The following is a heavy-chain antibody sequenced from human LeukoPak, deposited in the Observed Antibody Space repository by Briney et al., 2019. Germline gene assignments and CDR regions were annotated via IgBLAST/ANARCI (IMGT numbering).Heavy chain of an antibody. V-gene: IGHV3-23*01. D-gene: IGHD3-9*01. Sequence: PGASLRLSCAASGFTFSNYAMSWVRQAPGKGLEWVSAITGSGGSQYYVDSVRGRFTIPRDNSKKRVFLQMNSLRAEDTAVYYCAKWGDYDVLTGYYVSDYWGQGTLVTVSS. CDR3: AKWGDYDVLTGYYVSDY. CDR2: ITGSGGSQ. CDR1: GFTFSNYA. J-gene: IGHJ4*02.